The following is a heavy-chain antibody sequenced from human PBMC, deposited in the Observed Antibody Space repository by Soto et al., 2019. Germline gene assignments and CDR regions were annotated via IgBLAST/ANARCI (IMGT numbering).Heavy chain of an antibody. D-gene: IGHD2-21*01. V-gene: IGHV4-31*03. CDR3: ARGPYCGCDCFWAFDI. J-gene: IGHJ3*02. CDR2: IYYSGST. Sequence: QVQLQESGPGLVKPSQTLSLTCTVSGGSISSGGYYWSWIRQHPGKGLEWIGYIYYSGSTYYNPSLKGRVIKSVDTSKNQFSLKLSSVNAADTAVYYCARGPYCGCDCFWAFDIWGQGTMVTVSS. CDR1: GGSISSGGYY.